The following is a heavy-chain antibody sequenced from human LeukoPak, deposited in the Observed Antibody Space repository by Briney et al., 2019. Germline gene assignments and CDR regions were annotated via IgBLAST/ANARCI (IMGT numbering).Heavy chain of an antibody. V-gene: IGHV1-3*01. CDR3: AKPIYSGYDSGTFDY. CDR1: GYTFTSYA. J-gene: IGHJ4*02. Sequence: ASVKVSCKASGYTFTSYAMHWVRQAPGQRLEWMGWINAGNGNTKYSQKFQGRVTITRDTSASTAYMELSSLRSEDTAVYYCAKPIYSGYDSGTFDYWGQGTLVTASS. D-gene: IGHD5-12*01. CDR2: INAGNGNT.